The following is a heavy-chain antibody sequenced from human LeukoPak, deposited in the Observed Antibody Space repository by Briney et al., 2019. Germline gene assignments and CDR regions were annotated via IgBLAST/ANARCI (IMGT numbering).Heavy chain of an antibody. J-gene: IGHJ4*02. CDR2: ISYDGSNK. D-gene: IGHD3-10*01. CDR3: ARTTTPHYYGSGSYALGY. V-gene: IGHV3-30-3*01. CDR1: GFTFSTYA. Sequence: GGSLRLSCAASGFTFSTYAMHWVRQGPGKGLEWVAVISYDGSNKYYADSAKGRFTISRDNSKNTLYLQMSSLSAEDTAVYYCARTTTPHYYGSGSYALGYWGQGTLVTVPS.